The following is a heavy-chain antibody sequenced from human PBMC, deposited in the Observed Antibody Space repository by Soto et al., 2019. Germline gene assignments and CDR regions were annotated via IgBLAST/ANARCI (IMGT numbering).Heavy chain of an antibody. CDR1: GGSISSGGYY. CDR2: IYYSGST. CDR3: ARGAAAGTRPFDY. V-gene: IGHV4-31*03. J-gene: IGHJ4*02. D-gene: IGHD6-13*01. Sequence: SETLFLTCTVSGGSISSGGYYWSWIRQHPGKGLEWIGYIYYSGSTYYNPSLKSRVTISVDTSKNQFSLKLSSVTAADTAVYYCARGAAAGTRPFDYWGQGTLVTVSS.